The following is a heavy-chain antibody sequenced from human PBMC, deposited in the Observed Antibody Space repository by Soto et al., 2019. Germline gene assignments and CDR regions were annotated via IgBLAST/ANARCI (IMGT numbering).Heavy chain of an antibody. D-gene: IGHD6-13*01. CDR2: ISSSSSYI. J-gene: IGHJ3*02. CDR3: ASLFESSWSNAAYDAFDI. CDR1: GFTFSSYS. Sequence: GGSLRLSCAASGFTFSSYSMNWVRQAPGKGLEWVSSISSSSSYIYYADSVKGRFTISRDNAKNSLYLQMNSLRDEDTAVYYCASLFESSWSNAAYDAFDIWGQGTMVTVSS. V-gene: IGHV3-21*01.